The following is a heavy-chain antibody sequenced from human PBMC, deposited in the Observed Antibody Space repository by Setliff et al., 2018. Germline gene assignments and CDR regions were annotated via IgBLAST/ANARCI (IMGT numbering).Heavy chain of an antibody. CDR2: IKQDGSTK. D-gene: IGHD3-22*01. J-gene: IGHJ3*02. Sequence: GESLKISCVVSGFSFSRHWMSWVRQAPGKGLEWVADIKQDGSTKYYLDSVKGRFTISRDNAKRSLYLQMNGLRADDTGVYYCVRDDADNYDAFDNWGQGTLITVSS. CDR1: GFSFSRHW. CDR3: VRDDADNYDAFDN. V-gene: IGHV3-7*01.